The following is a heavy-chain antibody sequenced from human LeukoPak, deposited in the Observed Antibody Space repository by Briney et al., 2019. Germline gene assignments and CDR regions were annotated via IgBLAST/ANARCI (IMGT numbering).Heavy chain of an antibody. Sequence: GGSLRLSCAASGFTFSSYGMHWVRQATGKGLEWVSAIGTAGDTYYPGSVKGRFTISRENAKNSLYLQMNSLRAGDTAVYYCARGKWLRLGGLYYFDYWGQGTLVTVSS. CDR1: GFTFSSYG. J-gene: IGHJ4*02. CDR2: IGTAGDT. D-gene: IGHD5-12*01. V-gene: IGHV3-13*01. CDR3: ARGKWLRLGGLYYFDY.